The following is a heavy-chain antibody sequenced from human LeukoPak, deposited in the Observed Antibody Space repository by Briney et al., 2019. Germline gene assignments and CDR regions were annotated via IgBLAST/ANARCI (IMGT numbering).Heavy chain of an antibody. V-gene: IGHV4-59*04. D-gene: IGHD3-10*01. CDR1: GGSISSYY. CDR3: ASPFSMVRGGIKPIGDDY. Sequence: SETLSLTCTVSGGSISSYYWSWIRQPPGKGLEWIGYIYYSGSTYYNPSLKSRVTISVDTSKNQFSLKLSSVTAADTAVYYCASPFSMVRGGIKPIGDDYWGQGTLVTVSS. CDR2: IYYSGST. J-gene: IGHJ4*02.